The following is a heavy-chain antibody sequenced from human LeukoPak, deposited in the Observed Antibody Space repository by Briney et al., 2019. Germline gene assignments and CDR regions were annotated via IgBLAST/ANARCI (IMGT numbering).Heavy chain of an antibody. Sequence: GASVKVSCKASGGTFSSYAISWVRQAPGQGLEWMGGIIPIFGTANYAQKFQGRVTITTDESTSTAYMEPSSLRSEDTAVYYCATCEYSLYDYYYYYMDVWGKGTTVTVSS. V-gene: IGHV1-69*05. J-gene: IGHJ6*03. D-gene: IGHD5-18*01. CDR1: GGTFSSYA. CDR2: IIPIFGTA. CDR3: ATCEYSLYDYYYYYMDV.